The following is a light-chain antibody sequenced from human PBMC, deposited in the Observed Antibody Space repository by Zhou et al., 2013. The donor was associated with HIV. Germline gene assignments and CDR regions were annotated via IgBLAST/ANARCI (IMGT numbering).Light chain of an antibody. J-gene: IGKJ1*01. V-gene: IGKV3-20*01. CDR2: GAS. Sequence: EIVLTQSPGTLSLSPGERATLSCRASQSVDSNYLAWYQQKPGQAPRLLISGASSRATGIPDRFSGSGSGTDFTLTISRLEPEDFAVYYCQQYDNSPTWTFGQGTKVEI. CDR1: QSVDSNY. CDR3: QQYDNSPTWT.